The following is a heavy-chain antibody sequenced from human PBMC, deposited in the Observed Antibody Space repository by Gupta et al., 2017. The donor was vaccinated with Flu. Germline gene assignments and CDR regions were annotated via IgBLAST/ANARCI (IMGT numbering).Heavy chain of an antibody. J-gene: IGHJ3*02. CDR3: IGFCTTTSCPRNTFDI. D-gene: IGHD2-2*01. V-gene: IGHV4-39*02. CDR2: VYYRGTT. CDR1: Y. Sequence: YWGYVRQPPGKGLEWLGTVYYRGTTYYNPSLKSRVTISLDMSKNHVSLRLTSVTAADTAVYYCIGFCTTTSCPRNTFDIWGHGTMVTVSS.